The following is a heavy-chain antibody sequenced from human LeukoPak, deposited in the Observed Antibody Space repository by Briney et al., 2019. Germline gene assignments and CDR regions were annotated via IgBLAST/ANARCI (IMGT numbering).Heavy chain of an antibody. CDR3: AREGAGRGRSFDY. Sequence: SETLSPTCTVSGGSISSHYWSWIRQPPGKGLEWIGYIYYSGSTNYNPSLKSRVTISVDTSKNQFSLKLSSVTAADTAVYYCAREGAGRGRSFDYWGQGTLVTVSS. D-gene: IGHD3-10*01. J-gene: IGHJ4*02. CDR1: GGSISSHY. CDR2: IYYSGST. V-gene: IGHV4-59*11.